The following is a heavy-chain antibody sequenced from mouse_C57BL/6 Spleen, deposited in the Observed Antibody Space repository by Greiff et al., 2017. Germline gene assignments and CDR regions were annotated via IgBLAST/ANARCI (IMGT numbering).Heavy chain of an antibody. CDR2: INPSSGYT. D-gene: IGHD2-5*01. V-gene: IGHV1-7*01. CDR3: ARTGYSKGFDY. J-gene: IGHJ2*01. CDR1: GYTFTSYW. Sequence: QVQLKESGAELAKPGASVQLSCKASGYTFTSYWMHWVKQRPGQGLEWIGYINPSSGYTKYNQKFKDKATLTADKSYSTAYMQLSSLTYEDSAVYYCARTGYSKGFDYWGQGTTLTVSS.